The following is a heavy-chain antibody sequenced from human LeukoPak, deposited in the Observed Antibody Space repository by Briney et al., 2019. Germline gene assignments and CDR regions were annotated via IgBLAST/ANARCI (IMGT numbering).Heavy chain of an antibody. CDR1: GFTFSDYY. V-gene: IGHV3-11*01. Sequence: GGSLRLSCAASGFTFSDYYMTWIRQAPGKGLEWVSCISSSGSTRFYADSVKGRFTISRDNAKSSLFLQMNSLRAEDTAVYYCARVNRVTAIQELDYWGQGTLVTVSS. J-gene: IGHJ4*02. D-gene: IGHD2-21*02. CDR2: ISSSGSTR. CDR3: ARVNRVTAIQELDY.